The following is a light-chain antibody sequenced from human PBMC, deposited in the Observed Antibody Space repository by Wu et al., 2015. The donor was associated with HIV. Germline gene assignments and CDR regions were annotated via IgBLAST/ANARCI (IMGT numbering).Light chain of an antibody. J-gene: IGKJ2*01. CDR1: QIVTDNY. CDR2: GAS. V-gene: IGKV3-20*01. Sequence: VVLKQFPGTLSLSPGERATLSCKASQIVTDNYLAWYLQRPGQPPRLLIYGASNRATGISDRLSGSVSGTIFTLIITTVEPEDFGVYYCQQYGHTPLTFGQGT. CDR3: QQYGHTPLT.